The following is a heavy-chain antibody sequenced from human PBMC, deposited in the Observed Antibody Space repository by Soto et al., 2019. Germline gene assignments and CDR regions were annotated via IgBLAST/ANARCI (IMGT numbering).Heavy chain of an antibody. J-gene: IGHJ4*02. V-gene: IGHV4-59*08. CDR1: GGSINSYC. CDR2: IFDSGNA. Sequence: QVQLQESGPGLVKPSETLSLTCTVSGGSINSYCWSWIRQPPAKGLEWIAYIFDSGNANYNPSLKSRVTTSVDTSKNQFSLKLTSVTAAHTAVYYCARHRRTTVAKFYFDNWGQGALVTVSS. CDR3: ARHRRTTVAKFYFDN. D-gene: IGHD4-4*01.